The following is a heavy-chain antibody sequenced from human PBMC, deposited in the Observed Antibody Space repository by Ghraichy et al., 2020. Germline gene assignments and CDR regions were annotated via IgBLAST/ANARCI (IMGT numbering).Heavy chain of an antibody. J-gene: IGHJ6*03. V-gene: IGHV4-34*01. D-gene: IGHD2-15*01. CDR2: INHSGST. Sequence: SETLSLTCAVYGGSFSGYYWSWIRQPPGKGLEWIGEINHSGSTNYNPSLKSRVTISVDTSKNQFSLKLSSVTAADTAVYYCARAPGYCSGGSCSRPIYYYYYYMDVWGKGTTVTVSS. CDR1: GGSFSGYY. CDR3: ARAPGYCSGGSCSRPIYYYYYYMDV.